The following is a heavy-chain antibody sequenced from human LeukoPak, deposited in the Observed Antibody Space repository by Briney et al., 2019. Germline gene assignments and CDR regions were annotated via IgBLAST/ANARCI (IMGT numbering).Heavy chain of an antibody. D-gene: IGHD1-1*01. CDR2: IYTSGGT. CDR1: GGSISSYY. J-gene: IGHJ4*02. V-gene: IGHV4-4*07. CDR3: AIHTKTTPGIFDC. Sequence: SETLSLTCTVSGGSISSYYLSWVRQFAGKGLEWIGRIYTSGGTNYNPSLESRVTVLVDTSKNQFSLKMDSVTDADTALYYCAIHTKTTPGIFDCWGQGILVTVSS.